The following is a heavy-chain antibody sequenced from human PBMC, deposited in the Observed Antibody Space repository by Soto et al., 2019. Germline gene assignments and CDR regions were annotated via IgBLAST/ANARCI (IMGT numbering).Heavy chain of an antibody. Sequence: SGPTLVNPTQTLTLTCTFSGSSLTSNDVGVGWIRQPPGKALEWLALIYWDDDKRYSPSLKSRLTITKDTSKNQVVLRMTNMDPVDTATYYCAHSRYSRSSFDYWGQGTLVTVSS. CDR2: IYWDDDK. D-gene: IGHD6-6*01. CDR3: AHSRYSRSSFDY. CDR1: GSSLTSNDVG. J-gene: IGHJ4*02. V-gene: IGHV2-5*02.